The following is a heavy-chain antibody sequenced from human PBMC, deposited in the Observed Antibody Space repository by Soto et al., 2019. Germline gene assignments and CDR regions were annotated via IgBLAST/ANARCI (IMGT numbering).Heavy chain of an antibody. CDR1: GYTFTSYY. D-gene: IGHD2-8*01. J-gene: IGHJ4*02. Sequence: ASVKVSCKASGYTFTSYYMHWVRQAPGQGLEWMGIINPSGGSTSYAQKFQGRVTMTRDTSTSTVYMELSSLRSEDTAMYYCARPRYCTNGVCNPLDYWGQGTLVTVSS. CDR2: INPSGGST. V-gene: IGHV1-46*01. CDR3: ARPRYCTNGVCNPLDY.